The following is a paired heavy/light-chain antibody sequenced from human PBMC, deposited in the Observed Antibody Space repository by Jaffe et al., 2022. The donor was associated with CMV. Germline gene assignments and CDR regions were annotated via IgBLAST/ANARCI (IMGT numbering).Heavy chain of an antibody. D-gene: IGHD2-2*02. CDR3: ASGPYINIYYYYMNI. Sequence: EEYLVESGGGLVQPGGSLMLSCAASGFVFINYCMSWVRQAPGKGLEWVATIKEDGSEKYYVDSVKGRFTISRDNAKNSLYLQMNSLRAEDTAVYYCASGPYINIYYYYMNIWGKGTTVTVSS. J-gene: IGHJ6*03. V-gene: IGHV3-7*03. CDR2: IKEDGSEK. CDR1: GFVFINYC.
Light chain of an antibody. V-gene: IGKV3-20*01. CDR1: QSIRSAY. J-gene: IGKJ2*01. CDR3: HQYGSSPPYT. CDR2: DTS. Sequence: EIVLTQSPGTLSLSPGERATLSCRASQSIRSAYLAWYQQKPGQAPRLLLYDTSNRATGIPDRFSGSGSGTDFTLTISRLEPEDFAVYYCHQYGSSPPYTFGQGTKLEIK.